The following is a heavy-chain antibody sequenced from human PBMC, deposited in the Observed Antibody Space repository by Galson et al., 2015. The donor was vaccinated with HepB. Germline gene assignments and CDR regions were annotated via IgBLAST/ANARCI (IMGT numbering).Heavy chain of an antibody. Sequence: SVKVSCKASGVTFSSYAISWLRQAPGQGLEWMGGIIPLFGSANYAQELQGRVTITADESTSTTYMELSSLRSEDTALYYCARQHDISGYYAYWGQGTLVTVSS. V-gene: IGHV1-69*13. J-gene: IGHJ4*02. CDR1: GVTFSSYA. CDR3: ARQHDISGYYAY. CDR2: IIPLFGSA. D-gene: IGHD3-22*01.